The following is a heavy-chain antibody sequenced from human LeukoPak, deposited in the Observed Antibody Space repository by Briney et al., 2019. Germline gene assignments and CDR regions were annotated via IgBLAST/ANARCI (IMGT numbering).Heavy chain of an antibody. Sequence: PGGSLRLSCAASGFTSRSYWMHWVRQAPGKGLVWVSRINSDGSRTNYADSVKGRFTVSRDNAKNTLYLQMNSLRAEDTAVYYCARDVTYSGSYHDVCDVWGQGTMVTVSS. CDR3: ARDVTYSGSYHDVCDV. V-gene: IGHV3-74*01. J-gene: IGHJ3*01. CDR1: GFTSRSYW. CDR2: INSDGSRT. D-gene: IGHD1-26*01.